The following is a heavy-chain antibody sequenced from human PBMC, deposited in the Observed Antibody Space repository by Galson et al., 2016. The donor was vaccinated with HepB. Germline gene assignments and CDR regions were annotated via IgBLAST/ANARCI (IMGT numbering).Heavy chain of an antibody. CDR1: GFTFSDHY. Sequence: SLRLSCAASGFTFSDHYMSWIRQAPGKGLEWVAYITDRGSPRYYADSVKGRFTISRDNSKRSLFLQMNGLRAEDTAVYYCARDPDTSSKVDYWGQGTLVTVSS. CDR2: ITDRGSPR. J-gene: IGHJ4*02. V-gene: IGHV3-11*01. CDR3: ARDPDTSSKVDY. D-gene: IGHD6-6*01.